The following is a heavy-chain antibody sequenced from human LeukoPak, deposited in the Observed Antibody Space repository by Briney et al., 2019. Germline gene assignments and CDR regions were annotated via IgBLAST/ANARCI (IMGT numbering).Heavy chain of an antibody. J-gene: IGHJ4*02. V-gene: IGHV1-8*01. Sequence: ASVKVSCKTSGYTFTSYDLNWVRQATGQGLEWMGWVNPNSGNTGYAQKFQGRVTMTMDPSISTAYMELSSLRSEDTAVYYCARRSDDYDSSAYYHWGQGTLVTVSS. CDR1: GYTFTSYD. CDR2: VNPNSGNT. CDR3: ARRSDDYDSSAYYH. D-gene: IGHD3-22*01.